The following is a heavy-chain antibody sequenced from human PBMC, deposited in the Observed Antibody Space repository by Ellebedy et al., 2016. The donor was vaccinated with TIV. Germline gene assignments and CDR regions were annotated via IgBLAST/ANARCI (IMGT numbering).Heavy chain of an antibody. CDR1: DGSIKNYY. CDR3: ARSLNYYTTGTYRPNAFDI. J-gene: IGHJ3*02. V-gene: IGHV4-59*08. CDR2: IYYSGST. D-gene: IGHD3-10*01. Sequence: SETLSLTXTVSDGSIKNYYWSWIRQSPGKGLEWIGKIYYSGSTNYSPSLKSRVTISVDTSKNQFSLKLSSVTAADTAVYYCARSLNYYTTGTYRPNAFDIWGQGTMVTVSS.